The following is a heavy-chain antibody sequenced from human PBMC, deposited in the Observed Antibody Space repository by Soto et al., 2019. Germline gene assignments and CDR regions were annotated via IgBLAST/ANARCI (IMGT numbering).Heavy chain of an antibody. Sequence: QLQLQESGSGLVKPSQTLSLTCAVSGGSISSGGYSWSWIRQPPGKGLEWIGYIYHSGSTYYNPSLKSRVTISVDRSKNQCSLKLSSVTAADTAVYYCARGSVVVTATYYYYYGMDVWGQGTTVTVSS. D-gene: IGHD2-21*02. J-gene: IGHJ6*02. CDR2: IYHSGST. CDR1: GGSISSGGYS. V-gene: IGHV4-30-2*01. CDR3: ARGSVVVTATYYYYYGMDV.